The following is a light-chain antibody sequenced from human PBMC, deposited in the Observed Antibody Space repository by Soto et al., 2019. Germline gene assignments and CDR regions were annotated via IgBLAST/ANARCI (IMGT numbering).Light chain of an antibody. CDR1: QSVSSY. J-gene: IGKJ3*01. V-gene: IGKV3-11*01. CDR2: EAS. CDR3: QQRSNWPPT. Sequence: EIVLTHSPATLSLSPGERATLSCRASQSVSSYLAWYQQKPGQAPRLLIYEASNRATGIPARFSGSGFGTDFTLTISSIEPEDLAVYYCQQRSNWPPTFGPGTKVDIK.